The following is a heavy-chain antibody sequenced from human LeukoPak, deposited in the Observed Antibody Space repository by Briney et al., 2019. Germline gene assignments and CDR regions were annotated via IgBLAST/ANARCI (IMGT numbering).Heavy chain of an antibody. CDR2: IKQDGSEK. Sequence: GGSLSCSCAASGFTFSSYWMSWVRQAPGKGLEWVANIKQDGSEKYYVDSVKGRFTISRDNAKNLLYLQMNSLRAEDTAVYYCASGLEWLLYPFDYWGQGTLVAVSS. D-gene: IGHD3-3*01. CDR3: ASGLEWLLYPFDY. CDR1: GFTFSSYW. J-gene: IGHJ4*02. V-gene: IGHV3-7*01.